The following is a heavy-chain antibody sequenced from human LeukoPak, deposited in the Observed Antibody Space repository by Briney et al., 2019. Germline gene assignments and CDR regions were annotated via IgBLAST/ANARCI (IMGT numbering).Heavy chain of an antibody. J-gene: IGHJ5*02. V-gene: IGHV4-61*02. CDR3: ARHGQVVPNWFDP. CDR1: GGSISSGSYY. CDR2: IYTSGST. D-gene: IGHD2-2*01. Sequence: PSETLSLTCTVSGGSISSGSYYWSWIRQPAGKGLEWIGRIYTSGSTNYNPSLKSRVSISVDTSKNQFSLKLSSVTAADTAVYYCARHGQVVPNWFDPWGQGTLVTVSS.